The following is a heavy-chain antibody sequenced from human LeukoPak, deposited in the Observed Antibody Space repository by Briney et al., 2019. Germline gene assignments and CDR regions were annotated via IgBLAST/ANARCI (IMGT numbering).Heavy chain of an antibody. CDR1: GFTFSSYA. J-gene: IGHJ1*01. CDR2: ISWNSGSI. V-gene: IGHV3-9*01. D-gene: IGHD3-22*01. CDR3: AKDGDYDSSGYYYGGYFQH. Sequence: GGSLRLSCAASGFTFSSYAMSWVRQAPGKGLEWVSAISWNSGSIGYADSVKGRFTISRDNAKNSLYLQMNSLRAEDTALYYCAKDGDYDSSGYYYGGYFQHWGQGTLVTVSS.